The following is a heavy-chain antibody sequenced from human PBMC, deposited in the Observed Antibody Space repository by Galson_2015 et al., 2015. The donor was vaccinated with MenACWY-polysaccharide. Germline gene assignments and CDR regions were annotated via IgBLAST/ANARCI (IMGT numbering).Heavy chain of an antibody. CDR3: VRDRTGDLTFDI. J-gene: IGHJ3*02. Sequence: CAISGDSVSSNSAVWNWIRQSPSRGLEWLGRTYYRSKWYNNYAVSVKSRMTINPETSKNQFSLQLNSVTAEDTALYYCVRDRTGDLTFDIWGQGTMVTVSS. CDR2: TYYRSKWYN. D-gene: IGHD1-14*01. V-gene: IGHV6-1*01. CDR1: GDSVSSNSAV.